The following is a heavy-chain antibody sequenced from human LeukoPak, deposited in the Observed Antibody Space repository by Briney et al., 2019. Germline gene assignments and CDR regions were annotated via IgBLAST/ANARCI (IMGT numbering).Heavy chain of an antibody. CDR3: AKPHGSGIDGVY. Sequence: GGSLRLSCAASGFTFSSYAMHWVRQAPGKGLEWVAFIWYDGSIKYYADSVKGRFTISRDNSKNTLYLQINSLRAEDTAVYYCAKPHGSGIDGVYCGQGTLVTVSS. D-gene: IGHD3-10*01. CDR2: IWYDGSIK. V-gene: IGHV3-30*02. J-gene: IGHJ4*02. CDR1: GFTFSSYA.